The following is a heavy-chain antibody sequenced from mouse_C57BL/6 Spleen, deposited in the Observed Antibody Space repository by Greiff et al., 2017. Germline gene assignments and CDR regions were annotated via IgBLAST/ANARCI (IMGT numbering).Heavy chain of an antibody. J-gene: IGHJ2*01. CDR2: IDPEDGET. Sequence: VQLQQSGAELVKPGASVTLSCTASGFNIKDYYMHWVKQRTEQGLEWIGRIDPEDGETKSAPKFQGKATITADTSSNTAYLQLSSLTSEDTAVYYCARGFITTVGDYGGQGTTRTVSS. CDR1: GFNIKDYY. D-gene: IGHD1-1*01. CDR3: ARGFITTVGDY. V-gene: IGHV14-2*01.